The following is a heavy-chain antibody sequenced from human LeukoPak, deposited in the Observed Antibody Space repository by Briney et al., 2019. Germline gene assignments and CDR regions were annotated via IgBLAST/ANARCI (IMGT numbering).Heavy chain of an antibody. CDR3: ARDPGVRKPDYFDY. D-gene: IGHD3-10*01. CDR2: ISYDGSNK. V-gene: IGHV3-30*04. Sequence: PGRSLRLSCAASGFTFSSYAMHWVRQAPGKGLEWVAVISYDGSNKYYADSVKGRFTISRDNSKNTLYLQMNSLRAEDTAVYYCARDPGVRKPDYFDYWGQGTLVTDSS. CDR1: GFTFSSYA. J-gene: IGHJ4*02.